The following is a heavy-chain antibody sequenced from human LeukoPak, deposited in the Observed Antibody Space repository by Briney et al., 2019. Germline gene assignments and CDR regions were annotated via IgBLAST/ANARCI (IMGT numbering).Heavy chain of an antibody. V-gene: IGHV1-69*04. CDR3: ARGSLYSSSWANDY. D-gene: IGHD6-13*01. J-gene: IGHJ4*02. CDR2: IIPILGIA. CDR1: GGTFSSYA. Sequence: SVKVSCEASGGTFSSYAISWVRQAPGQGLEWVGRIIPILGIANYAQKFQGRVTITADKSTSTAYMELSSLRSEDTAVYYCARGSLYSSSWANDYWGQGTLVTVSS.